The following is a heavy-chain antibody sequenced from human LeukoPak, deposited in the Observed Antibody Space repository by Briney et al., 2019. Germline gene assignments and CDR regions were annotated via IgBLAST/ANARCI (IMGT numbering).Heavy chain of an antibody. V-gene: IGHV4-34*01. J-gene: IGHJ4*02. CDR2: INHSGST. D-gene: IGHD3-10*01. CDR1: GGSFSGYY. Sequence: PSETLSLTCAVYGGSFSGYYWSWIRQPPGKGLEWIGEINHSGSTNYNPSLKSRVTISVDTSKNQFSLKLSSVTAADTAVCYCARGRGYGSGQTLFDYWGQGTLVTVSS. CDR3: ARGRGYGSGQTLFDY.